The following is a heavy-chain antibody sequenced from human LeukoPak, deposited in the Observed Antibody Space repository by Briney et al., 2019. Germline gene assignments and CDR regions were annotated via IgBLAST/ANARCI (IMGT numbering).Heavy chain of an antibody. Sequence: PGGSLRLSCAASGFTFSSYSMNWVRQAPGKGLEWISYISSGSRTIYYGDSVEGRFTVSRDNAKNSLYLQMRSLRAEAPADYYCARESITGHRDFDYWGQGTLVTVSS. D-gene: IGHD1-20*01. CDR1: GFTFSSYS. CDR2: ISSGSRTI. V-gene: IGHV3-48*01. CDR3: ARESITGHRDFDY. J-gene: IGHJ4*02.